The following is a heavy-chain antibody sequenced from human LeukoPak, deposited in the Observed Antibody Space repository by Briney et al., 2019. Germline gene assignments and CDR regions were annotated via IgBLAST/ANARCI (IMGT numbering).Heavy chain of an antibody. CDR2: IIPIFGTA. J-gene: IGHJ6*03. V-gene: IGHV1-69*01. CDR3: ATRDGYGGHETYGYYMDV. Sequence: SVKVSCKASGGTFSSYAISWVRQAPGQGLEWMGGIIPIFGTANYAQKFQGRVTITADESTSTVYMEMSSLRSEDTAVFYCATRDGYGGHETYGYYMDVWGKGTTVTVSS. CDR1: GGTFSSYA. D-gene: IGHD5-12*01.